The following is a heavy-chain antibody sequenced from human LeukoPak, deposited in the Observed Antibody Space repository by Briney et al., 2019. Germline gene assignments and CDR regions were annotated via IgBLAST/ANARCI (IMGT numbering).Heavy chain of an antibody. CDR2: IKSKTDGGTT. J-gene: IGHJ4*02. Sequence: GGSLRLSCAASGFTFSNAWMNWVRQAPGKGLEWVGRIKSKTDGGTTDYAAPVKGRFIISRDDSKNTLYLQMNSLKTEDTAVYYCTTGNQYDFWSGYPPFDYWGQGTLVTVSS. V-gene: IGHV3-15*07. CDR3: TTGNQYDFWSGYPPFDY. CDR1: GFTFSNAW. D-gene: IGHD3-3*01.